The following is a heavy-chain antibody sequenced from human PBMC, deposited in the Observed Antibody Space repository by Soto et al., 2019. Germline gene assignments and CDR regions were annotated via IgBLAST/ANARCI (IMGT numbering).Heavy chain of an antibody. D-gene: IGHD2-2*01. CDR1: GYTFSTYG. V-gene: IGHV1-18*01. CDR2: INPLKGDT. CDR3: ARVKVPAAILGACDL. J-gene: IGHJ3*01. Sequence: ASVKVSCKASGYTFSTYGITWVRQAPGQGLDWMGWINPLKGDTNSEARFQDRVTMTTDTSTSTAYMELRSLRSDDTAVYYCARVKVPAAILGACDLWGQGTLVTVSS.